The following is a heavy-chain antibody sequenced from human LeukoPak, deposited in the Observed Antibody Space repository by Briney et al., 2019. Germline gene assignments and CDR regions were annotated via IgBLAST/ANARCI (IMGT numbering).Heavy chain of an antibody. CDR1: GFTSSDYY. D-gene: IGHD6-13*01. CDR3: ARAAYSSTWYSRYFDL. CDR2: ISSSGTTI. V-gene: IGHV3-11*04. J-gene: IGHJ2*01. Sequence: PGGSLRLSCAASGFTSSDYYMSWIRQAPGKGLEWVSYISSSGTTIYYADSVKGRFTISRDNAKNSLYLQMNSLRAEDTAVYYCARAAYSSTWYSRYFDLWGRGTLVTVSS.